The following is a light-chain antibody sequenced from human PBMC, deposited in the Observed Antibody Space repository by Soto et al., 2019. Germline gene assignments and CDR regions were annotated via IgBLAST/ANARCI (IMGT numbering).Light chain of an antibody. CDR2: GAS. CDR1: QSVSSSY. J-gene: IGKJ5*01. Sequence: EIVMTQSPGTLSLSPGERATLSCMASQSVSSSYLAWYQQKPGQAPRLLIYGASSRATGIPDRFSGSGSGTDFTLTISRLEPEDFAVYFCQHYGSSPPVTFGQGTRLEIK. CDR3: QHYGSSPPVT. V-gene: IGKV3-20*01.